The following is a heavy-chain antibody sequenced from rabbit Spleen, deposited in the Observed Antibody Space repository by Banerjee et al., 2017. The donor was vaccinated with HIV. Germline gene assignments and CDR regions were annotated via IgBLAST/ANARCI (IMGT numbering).Heavy chain of an antibody. D-gene: IGHD2-1*01. J-gene: IGHJ4*01. V-gene: IGHV1S45*01. CDR1: GVSLNDKDV. Sequence: EQLEESGGGLVKPEGSLTLTCKASGVSLNDKDVMCWVRQAPGKGLEWVACINMFTGKSVYASWASGRFTISRTSSTTVTLRMTSLTVADRATYFCARDLVGVIGWNFYLWGPGTLVTVS. CDR2: INMFTGKS. CDR3: ARDLVGVIGWNFYL.